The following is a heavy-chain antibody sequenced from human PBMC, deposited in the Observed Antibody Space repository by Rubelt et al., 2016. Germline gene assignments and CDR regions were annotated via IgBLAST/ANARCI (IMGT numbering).Heavy chain of an antibody. CDR3: ARLLRSYWYFDL. J-gene: IGHJ2*01. CDR2: IYYSGGT. Sequence: QLQLQESGPGLVEPAETLSLTCTVSGGSISSSSYYWGWLRQPPGKGLEWIGSIYYSGGTYYNPSLKSRVTISVDTSKNQFPPKLSSVTAEDTAVHYCARLLRSYWYFDLWGRGTLVTVSS. CDR1: GGSISSSSYY. V-gene: IGHV4-39*01.